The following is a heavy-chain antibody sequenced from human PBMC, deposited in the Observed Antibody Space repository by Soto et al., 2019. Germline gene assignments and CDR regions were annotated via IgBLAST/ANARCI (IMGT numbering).Heavy chain of an antibody. Sequence: GGSLRLSCAASGFTFSSYSMNWVRQAPGKGLEWVSYISSSSSTIYYADSVKGRFTISRDNAKNSLYLQMNSLRDEDTAVYYCASLGQLVKSYGMDVWGQGTTVTVSS. V-gene: IGHV3-48*02. CDR3: ASLGQLVKSYGMDV. CDR2: ISSSSSTI. J-gene: IGHJ6*02. CDR1: GFTFSSYS. D-gene: IGHD6-13*01.